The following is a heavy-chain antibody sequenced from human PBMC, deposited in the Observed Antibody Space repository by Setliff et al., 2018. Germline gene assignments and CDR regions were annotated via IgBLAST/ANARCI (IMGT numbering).Heavy chain of an antibody. D-gene: IGHD1-26*01. J-gene: IGHJ4*02. CDR3: ARGSIVGPTRGDFDF. CDR2: IIPITGTT. CDR1: GGTLTTFTTYS. Sequence: SVKVSCKASGGTLTTFTTYSLIWVRQAPGQGLEWMGGIIPITGTTKYAQRFQGRITISTDESSSTVYMEMSRLKSEDTAVYYCARGSIVGPTRGDFDFWGLGTLVTVSS. V-gene: IGHV1-69*16.